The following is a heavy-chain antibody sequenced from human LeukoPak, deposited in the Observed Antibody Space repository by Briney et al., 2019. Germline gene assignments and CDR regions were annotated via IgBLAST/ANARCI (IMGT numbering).Heavy chain of an antibody. V-gene: IGHV4-59*01. Sequence: PSETLSLTCSVSGGSISSYYWSWIRQPPGKGLEWIGYIYYSGSTNYNPSLKSRLTISVDTSRNQFSLKLSSVTAADTAVYYCARAGPYSSGWQYVDYWGQGTLVTVSS. D-gene: IGHD6-19*01. CDR1: GGSISSYY. CDR3: ARAGPYSSGWQYVDY. CDR2: IYYSGST. J-gene: IGHJ4*02.